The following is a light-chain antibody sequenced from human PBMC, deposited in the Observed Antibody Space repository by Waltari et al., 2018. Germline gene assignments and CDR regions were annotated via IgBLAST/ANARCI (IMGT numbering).Light chain of an antibody. V-gene: IGKV4-1*01. J-gene: IGKJ2*01. CDR1: QSVLYSSNNNNY. Sequence: DIVMTQSPDSLAVSLGERATVHCRSSQSVLYSSNNNNYLTWYHQKPGQPPKLLIYWASTRESGFPDRFSGSGSGTDFTLTISSLQAEDVAVYYCQQYFSAPYTFGQGTKLEIK. CDR3: QQYFSAPYT. CDR2: WAS.